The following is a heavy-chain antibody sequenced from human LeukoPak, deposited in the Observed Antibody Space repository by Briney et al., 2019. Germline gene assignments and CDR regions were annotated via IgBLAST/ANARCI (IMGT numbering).Heavy chain of an antibody. Sequence: PGGSLRLSCAASGFTFSNYEMNWVRQAPGKGLEWVSYISGSGNTIHYADSVKGRFTISRDNAKNTLNLQMNSLRAEDTAVYYCARVEASGYDYGAFDSWGQGTLVTVSS. J-gene: IGHJ4*02. CDR3: ARVEASGYDYGAFDS. V-gene: IGHV3-48*03. CDR2: ISGSGNTI. D-gene: IGHD5-12*01. CDR1: GFTFSNYE.